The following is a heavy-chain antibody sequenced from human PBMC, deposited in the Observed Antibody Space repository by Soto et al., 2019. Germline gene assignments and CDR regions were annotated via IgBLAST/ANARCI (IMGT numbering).Heavy chain of an antibody. Sequence: LSLTCAVSGGSISSSSYYWGWIRQPPGKGLEWIGSIYYSGSTYYTPSLQSRVAISVDTSKNQFSLKLNSVTAADTAVYYCARRTVNIRTFYSGLKTHCFDYWGQGTLVTVSS. V-gene: IGHV4-39*01. CDR3: ARRTVNIRTFYSGLKTHCFDY. CDR2: IYYSGST. CDR1: GGSISSSSYY. J-gene: IGHJ4*02. D-gene: IGHD6-19*01.